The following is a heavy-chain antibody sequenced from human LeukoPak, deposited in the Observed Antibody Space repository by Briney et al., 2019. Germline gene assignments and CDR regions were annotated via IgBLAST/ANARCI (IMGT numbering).Heavy chain of an antibody. J-gene: IGHJ4*02. V-gene: IGHV3-66*02. Sequence: GGSLRLSCAASGFTVSSNYMSWVRQAPGKGLEWVSVIYSGGSTYYADSVKGRFTISRDNSKNTLYLQMNSLRAEDTAVYYCARGATYYYDSSGYYPYYFDYWGQGTLVTVSS. D-gene: IGHD3-22*01. CDR1: GFTVSSNY. CDR2: IYSGGST. CDR3: ARGATYYYDSSGYYPYYFDY.